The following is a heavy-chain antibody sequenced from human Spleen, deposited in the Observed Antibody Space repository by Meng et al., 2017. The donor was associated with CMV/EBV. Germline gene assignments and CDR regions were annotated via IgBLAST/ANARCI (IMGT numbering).Heavy chain of an antibody. V-gene: IGHV3-23*01. CDR2: ISGSGGST. J-gene: IGHJ4*02. Sequence: GESLKISCAASGFTFSSYAMSWVRQAPGKGLEWVSAISGSGGSTYHADSVKGRFTVSRDNSKNTLYLQMNSLRAEDTAVYYCAKAFRASWYREYYDDWGQGTLVTVSS. CDR1: GFTFSSYA. D-gene: IGHD6-13*01. CDR3: AKAFRASWYREYYDD.